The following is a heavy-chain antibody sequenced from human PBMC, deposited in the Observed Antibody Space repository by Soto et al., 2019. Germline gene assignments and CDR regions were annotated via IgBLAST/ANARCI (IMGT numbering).Heavy chain of an antibody. CDR3: WRHDKTALPPLDS. CDR1: GAGDTFSNYG. V-gene: IGHV1-69*06. Sequence: QVHLVQSGAEVKSPESAVKVSCKVSGAGDTFSNYGLNWMRQAPGQGLEWMGGTIPAFGTANYAQKFQGRVTVTADTSTTSAYMELSSLRSDDTAVYYCWRHDKTALPPLDSWGQGTLVSVSS. D-gene: IGHD1-1*01. CDR2: TIPAFGTA. J-gene: IGHJ4*02.